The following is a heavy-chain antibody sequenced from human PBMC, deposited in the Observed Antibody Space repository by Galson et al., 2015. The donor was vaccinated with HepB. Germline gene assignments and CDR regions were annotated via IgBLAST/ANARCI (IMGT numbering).Heavy chain of an antibody. CDR3: ARCKQLDPRPYYYYYGMDV. CDR2: INSDGSST. CDR1: GFTFSSYW. V-gene: IGHV3-74*01. Sequence: SLRLSCAASGFTFSSYWMHWVRQAPGKGLVWVSRINSDGSSTSYADSVKGRFTISRDNAKNTLYLQMNSLRAEDTAVYYCARCKQLDPRPYYYYYGMDVWGQGTTVTVSS. D-gene: IGHD6-13*01. J-gene: IGHJ6*02.